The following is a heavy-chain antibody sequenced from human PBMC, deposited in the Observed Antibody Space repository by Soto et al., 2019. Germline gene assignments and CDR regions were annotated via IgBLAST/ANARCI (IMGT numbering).Heavy chain of an antibody. V-gene: IGHV4-38-2*01. CDR3: ARARWYDAFDV. CDR1: GFVISSGNY. Sequence: KPSETLSLTCAVSGFVISSGNYWGWIRKPPGKGLEWIGSIFHGGNTYCNPSLKSRVTISVDMSKNQFSLKLNSVTAADTAVYYCARARWYDAFDVWGQGTVVTVSS. CDR2: IFHGGNT. D-gene: IGHD2-15*01. J-gene: IGHJ3*01.